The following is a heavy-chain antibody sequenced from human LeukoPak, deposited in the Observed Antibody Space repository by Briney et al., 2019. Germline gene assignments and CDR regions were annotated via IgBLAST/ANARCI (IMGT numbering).Heavy chain of an antibody. V-gene: IGHV1-2*02. J-gene: IGHJ4*02. CDR3: ARDSGTEYSSSWFDY. D-gene: IGHD6-13*01. CDR1: GYTFTDYY. CDR2: INPNRDGT. Sequence: ASVKVSCKASGYTFTDYYMHWVRQAPGQGLEWMGWINPNRDGTNYAQKFQGRVTMARDTSISTAYMELSRLRSDDTAVYYCARDSGTEYSSSWFDYWGQGTLVTVSS.